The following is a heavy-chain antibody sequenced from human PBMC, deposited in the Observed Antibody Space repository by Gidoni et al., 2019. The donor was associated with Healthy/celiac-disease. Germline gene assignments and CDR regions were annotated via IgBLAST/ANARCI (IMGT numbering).Heavy chain of an antibody. V-gene: IGHV3-9*01. CDR3: AKGDYDILTGYIDY. CDR2: ISWNSGSI. CDR1: GFTFDDYA. J-gene: IGHJ4*02. D-gene: IGHD3-9*01. Sequence: EVPLVESGGGLVQPGRSLRLSCAASGFTFDDYAMHWVRQDTGKGLEWVAVISWNSGSIGYADSVKGRFTIYRDNAKSSLYLKMNSLRAEDTALYYCAKGDYDILTGYIDYWGQGTLVTVSS.